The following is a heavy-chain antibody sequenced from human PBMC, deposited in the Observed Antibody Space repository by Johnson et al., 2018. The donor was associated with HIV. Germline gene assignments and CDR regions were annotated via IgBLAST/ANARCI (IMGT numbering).Heavy chain of an antibody. CDR2: IRNRANSYTT. D-gene: IGHD6-6*01. CDR3: ARSSPFSSSPFDAFDI. Sequence: VQLVESGGGVVRPGGSLRLSCAASGFTFSDHYMDWVRQAPGKGLEWVGRIRNRANSYTTEYAAPGKGRFTISRDDSKNSLYLQMNSLRVEDTAVYYCARSSPFSSSPFDAFDIWGQGTMVTVSS. J-gene: IGHJ3*02. V-gene: IGHV3-72*01. CDR1: GFTFSDHY.